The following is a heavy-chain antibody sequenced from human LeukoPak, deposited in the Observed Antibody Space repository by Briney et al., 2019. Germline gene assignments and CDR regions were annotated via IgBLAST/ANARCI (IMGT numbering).Heavy chain of an antibody. J-gene: IGHJ3*02. CDR2: IYYSGST. D-gene: IGHD1-26*01. Sequence: SETLSLTCTVSGGSISSYYWSWIRQPPGKGLEWIGYIYYSGSTNYNPSLKSRVTISVDTSKNQFSLKLSSVTAADTAVYYCARDPRDEWELNTRGDAFDIWGQGTMVTVSS. V-gene: IGHV4-59*01. CDR3: ARDPRDEWELNTRGDAFDI. CDR1: GGSISSYY.